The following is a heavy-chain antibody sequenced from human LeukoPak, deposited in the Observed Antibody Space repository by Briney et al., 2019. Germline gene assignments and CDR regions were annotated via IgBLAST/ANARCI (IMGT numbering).Heavy chain of an antibody. V-gene: IGHV3-48*02. CDR3: ARGRSGGYFDY. CDR2: ISSSSGTI. CDR1: GFTFSSYS. Sequence: GSLRLSCAASGFTFSSYSMNWVRQAPGKGLEWVSFISSSSGTIYYADSVKGRFTVSRDNAKNTLYLQMSSLRDEDTAVYYCARGRSGGYFDYWGQGTLVTVSS. D-gene: IGHD3-3*01. J-gene: IGHJ4*02.